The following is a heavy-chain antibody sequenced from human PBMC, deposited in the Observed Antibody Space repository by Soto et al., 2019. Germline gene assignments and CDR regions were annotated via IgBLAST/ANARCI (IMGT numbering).Heavy chain of an antibody. CDR2: IRQDGGQI. Sequence: EVQLVESGGGLVLPGGSLRLSCAASGFTFSSYWMTWVRQAPGKGLEWVDNIRQDGGQIDYVDSVKGRFTISRDNAKNSLYLLMNSLRAEDTAVNYCARWTVSANNWFDPWGQGTLVTVSS. J-gene: IGHJ5*02. V-gene: IGHV3-7*05. CDR3: ARWTVSANNWFDP. D-gene: IGHD2-8*01. CDR1: GFTFSSYW.